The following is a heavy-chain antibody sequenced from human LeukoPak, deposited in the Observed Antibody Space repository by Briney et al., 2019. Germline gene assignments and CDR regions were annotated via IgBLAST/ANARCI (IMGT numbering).Heavy chain of an antibody. J-gene: IGHJ4*02. CDR1: SGSISNYY. CDR2: IYYSGST. CDR3: ARDSYNYGSGSLDY. V-gene: IGHV4-59*01. Sequence: PSETLSLTCTVYSGSISNYYWSWIRQPPGKGLEWIGYIYYSGSTKYNPSLKSRGTMSVDKCKNQCSLKWSSVTAADTAMYYCARDSYNYGSGSLDYWGRGTLVTVSS. D-gene: IGHD5-18*01.